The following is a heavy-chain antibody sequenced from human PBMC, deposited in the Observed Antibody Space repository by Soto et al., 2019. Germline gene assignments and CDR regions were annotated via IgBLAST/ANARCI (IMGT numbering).Heavy chain of an antibody. CDR3: ARDLIGYYYYGMDV. D-gene: IGHD3-16*01. J-gene: IGHJ6*02. Sequence: QVQLVESGGGVVQPGRSLRLSCAASGFTFSSYAMHWVRQAPGKGLEWVAVISYDGSNKYYADSVKGRFTISRDNSKNTLYLQMNSLRAEDTAVYYCARDLIGYYYYGMDVWGQGTTVTVSS. CDR2: ISYDGSNK. V-gene: IGHV3-30-3*01. CDR1: GFTFSSYA.